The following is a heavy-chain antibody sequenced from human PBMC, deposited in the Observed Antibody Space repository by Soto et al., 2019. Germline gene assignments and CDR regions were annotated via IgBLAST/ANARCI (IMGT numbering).Heavy chain of an antibody. CDR2: INHSGSA. Sequence: ASETLSLTCAVYGGSFSGYYWSWIRQPPGKGLEWIGEINHSGSANYNPSLKSRVTISVDTSKNQFSLKLSSVTAADTAVYYCARGAVSGWLRDWFDPWGQGTLVTVS. CDR1: GGSFSGYY. CDR3: ARGAVSGWLRDWFDP. J-gene: IGHJ5*02. V-gene: IGHV4-34*01. D-gene: IGHD5-12*01.